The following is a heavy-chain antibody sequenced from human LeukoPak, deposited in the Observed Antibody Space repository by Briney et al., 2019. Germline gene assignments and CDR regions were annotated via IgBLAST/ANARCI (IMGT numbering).Heavy chain of an antibody. D-gene: IGHD4-17*01. J-gene: IGHJ1*01. CDR3: AKETRDYVSGEYFQH. CDR1: GFTFSSYA. Sequence: GGSLRLSCAASGFTFSSYAMSWVRQAPGKGPEWVSAISGSGGSTYYADSVKGRFTISRDNSKNTLYLQMNSLRAEDTAVYYCAKETRDYVSGEYFQHWGQGTLVTVSS. V-gene: IGHV3-23*01. CDR2: ISGSGGST.